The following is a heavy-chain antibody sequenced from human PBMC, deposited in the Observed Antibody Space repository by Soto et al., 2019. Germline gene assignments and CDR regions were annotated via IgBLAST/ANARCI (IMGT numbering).Heavy chain of an antibody. Sequence: QVQLVESGGGVVQPGRSLRLSCAASGFTFSSYGMHWVRQAPGKGLEWVAVIWYDGSNKYYADSVKGRFTISRDNSKNTLYLQMNSLRAEDTAVYYCARGGLYCSGGTCYSVWGQGTLVTVSS. CDR3: ARGGLYCSGGTCYSV. J-gene: IGHJ4*02. D-gene: IGHD2-15*01. CDR2: IWYDGSNK. V-gene: IGHV3-33*01. CDR1: GFTFSSYG.